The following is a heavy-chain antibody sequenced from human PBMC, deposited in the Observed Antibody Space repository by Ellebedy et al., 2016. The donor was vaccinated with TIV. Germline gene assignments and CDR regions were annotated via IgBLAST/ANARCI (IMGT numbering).Heavy chain of an antibody. J-gene: IGHJ3*02. D-gene: IGHD4-23*01. Sequence: ASVKVSCXASGYTFTGTDYYMHWVRQAPGQGLEWMGWINPKSGGTNYARKFQGRVTMTRDTSISTAYMELSRLRSDDTAVFYCARGFRWFSYAFDIWGQGTAITVSS. V-gene: IGHV1-2*02. CDR3: ARGFRWFSYAFDI. CDR1: GYTFTGTDYY. CDR2: INPKSGGT.